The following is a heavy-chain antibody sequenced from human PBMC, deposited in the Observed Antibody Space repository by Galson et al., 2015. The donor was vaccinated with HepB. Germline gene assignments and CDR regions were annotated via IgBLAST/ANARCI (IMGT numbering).Heavy chain of an antibody. D-gene: IGHD5-24*01. Sequence: SVKVSCKASGYTFTGYYIHWLRQAPGQGLEWMGWINPNTGGTNYAQTFQGRVTMTRDASITTAYMELSRLRSDDTAVYYCASPRRDGYNSLDYDCWGQGTLVTVSS. CDR3: ASPRRDGYNSLDYDC. CDR2: INPNTGGT. J-gene: IGHJ4*02. CDR1: GYTFTGYY. V-gene: IGHV1-2*02.